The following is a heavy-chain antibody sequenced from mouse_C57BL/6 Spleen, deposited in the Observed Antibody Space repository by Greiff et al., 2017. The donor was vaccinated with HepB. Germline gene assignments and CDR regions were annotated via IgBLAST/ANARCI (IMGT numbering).Heavy chain of an antibody. Sequence: DVHLVESGGGLVKPGGSLKLSCAASGFTFSSYAMSWVRQTPEKRLEWVATISDGGSYTYYPDNVKGRFTISRDNAKNNLYLQMSHLKSEDTAMYYCARSYYGSSYLYYYAMDYWGQGTSVTVSS. J-gene: IGHJ4*01. D-gene: IGHD1-1*01. CDR1: GFTFSSYA. CDR3: ARSYYGSSYLYYYAMDY. CDR2: ISDGGSYT. V-gene: IGHV5-4*01.